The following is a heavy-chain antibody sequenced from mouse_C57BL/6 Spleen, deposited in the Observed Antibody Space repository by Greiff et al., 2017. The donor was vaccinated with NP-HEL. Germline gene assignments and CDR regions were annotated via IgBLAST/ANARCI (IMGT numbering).Heavy chain of an antibody. J-gene: IGHJ2*01. D-gene: IGHD2-1*01. CDR2: ISSGGSYT. CDR3: ARHGGNIDY. CDR1: GFTFSSYG. V-gene: IGHV5-6*01. Sequence: EVQGVESGGDLVKPGGSLKLSCAASGFTFSSYGMSWVRQTPDKRLEWVAIISSGGSYTYYPDSVKGRFTFSRDNAKNTLYLQMSNLKSEDTAMYYCARHGGNIDYWGQGTTLTVSS.